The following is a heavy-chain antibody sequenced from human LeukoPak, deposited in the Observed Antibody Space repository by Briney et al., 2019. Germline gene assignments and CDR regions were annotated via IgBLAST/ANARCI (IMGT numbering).Heavy chain of an antibody. J-gene: IGHJ5*02. CDR2: IYYSGST. Sequence: SETLSLTCTVSGGSISSYYWSWIRQPPGKGLEWIGYIYYSGSTNYNPSLKSRVTISVDTSKNQFPLKLSSVTAADTAVYYCARNPTYSSGWYGWFDPWGQGTLVTVSS. V-gene: IGHV4-59*08. CDR1: GGSISSYY. D-gene: IGHD6-19*01. CDR3: ARNPTYSSGWYGWFDP.